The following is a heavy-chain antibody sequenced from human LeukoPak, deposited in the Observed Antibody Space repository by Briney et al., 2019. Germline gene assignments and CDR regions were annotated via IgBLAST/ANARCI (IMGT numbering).Heavy chain of an antibody. CDR3: ARVLGYSYGWGLGYFDY. V-gene: IGHV3-21*01. D-gene: IGHD5-18*01. Sequence: PGGSLRLSCAASGFTFSSYSMNWVRQAPGKGLEWVSSISSSSSYIYYADSVKGRFTISRDNAKNSLYLQMNSLRAEDTAVYYCARVLGYSYGWGLGYFDYWGQGTLVTVSS. CDR1: GFTFSSYS. CDR2: ISSSSSYI. J-gene: IGHJ4*02.